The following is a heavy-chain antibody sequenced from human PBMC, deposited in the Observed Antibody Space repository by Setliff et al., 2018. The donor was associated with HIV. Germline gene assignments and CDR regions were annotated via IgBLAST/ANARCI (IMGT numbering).Heavy chain of an antibody. V-gene: IGHV3-9*01. CDR2: ISWRSGSI. CDR1: GFTFSNYW. Sequence: SLRLSCAASGFTFSNYWMSWVRQAPGKGLEWVSGISWRSGSIGYADSVKGRFTISRDNAKNSLYLQMNSLRAEDTALYYCTKGVYYYGSAHQSLNDAFDIWGQGTMVTVSS. CDR3: TKGVYYYGSAHQSLNDAFDI. J-gene: IGHJ3*02. D-gene: IGHD3-10*01.